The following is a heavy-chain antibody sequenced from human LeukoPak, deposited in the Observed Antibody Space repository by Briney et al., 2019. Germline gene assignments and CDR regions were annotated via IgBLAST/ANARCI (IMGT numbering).Heavy chain of an antibody. CDR1: GYSFISYW. V-gene: IGHV5-51*01. Sequence: GESLKISCKGSGYSFISYWIGWVRQMPGKGLEWMGIIYPGDSDTRYSPSFQGQVTISADKSISTAYLQWSSLKASDTAMYYCASGGLSSSSWVYYFDYWGQGTLVTVSS. J-gene: IGHJ4*02. CDR2: IYPGDSDT. D-gene: IGHD6-13*01. CDR3: ASGGLSSSSWVYYFDY.